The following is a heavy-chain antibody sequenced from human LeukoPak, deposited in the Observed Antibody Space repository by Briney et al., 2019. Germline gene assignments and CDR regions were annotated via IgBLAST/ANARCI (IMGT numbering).Heavy chain of an antibody. CDR3: AKVFRDGYNYPFDY. D-gene: IGHD5-24*01. J-gene: IGHJ4*02. CDR2: IGSSGGST. CDR1: GFTFSNYA. V-gene: IGHV3-23*01. Sequence: GGSLRLSCAASGFTFSNYAMNWVRQAPGKGLEWVSTIGSSGGSTYYADSVRGRFTISRDNSKNTLYLQMNSLRAEDTAVYYCAKVFRDGYNYPFDYWGQGTLVTVSS.